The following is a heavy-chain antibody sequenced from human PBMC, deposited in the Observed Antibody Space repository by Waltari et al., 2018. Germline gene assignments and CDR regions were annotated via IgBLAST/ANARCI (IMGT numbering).Heavy chain of an antibody. CDR3: ASPYYDFWSGYYQHYGMDV. CDR1: GGSFSGYY. CDR2: INHSGST. D-gene: IGHD3-3*01. Sequence: QVQLQQWGAGLLKPSETLSLTCAVYGGSFSGYYWSWIRQPPGKGLEWIGEINHSGSTNYNPSLKSRVTISGDTSKNQFSLKLSSVTAADTAVYYCASPYYDFWSGYYQHYGMDVWGQGTTVTVSS. V-gene: IGHV4-34*01. J-gene: IGHJ6*02.